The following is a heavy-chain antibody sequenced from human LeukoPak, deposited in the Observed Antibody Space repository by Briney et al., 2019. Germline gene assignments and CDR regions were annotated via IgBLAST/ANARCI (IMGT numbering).Heavy chain of an antibody. D-gene: IGHD5-18*01. CDR3: AREDTAMVTGDDY. J-gene: IGHJ4*02. V-gene: IGHV1-2*02. Sequence: ASVKVSCKASGYTFTGYYMHWVRQAPGQGLEWMGWINPNSGGTNYAQKFQGRVTMTRDTSISTAYMELSRLRSDDTAVYYCAREDTAMVTGDDYWGQGTLVTVSS. CDR1: GYTFTGYY. CDR2: INPNSGGT.